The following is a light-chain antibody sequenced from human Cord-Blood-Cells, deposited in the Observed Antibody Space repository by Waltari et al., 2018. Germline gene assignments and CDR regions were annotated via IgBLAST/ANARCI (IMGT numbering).Light chain of an antibody. J-gene: IGLJ1*01. Sequence: QSALTQPRSVSGSPGQPVTISCTGTSSDVGGCNYVSWYQQHPGKAPKPMISDVSKRPSGVPDLFSGSKSGNTASLTISGLQAEDEADYYCCSYAGSYTYVFGTGTKVTVL. CDR2: DVS. V-gene: IGLV2-11*01. CDR3: CSYAGSYTYV. CDR1: SSDVGGCNY.